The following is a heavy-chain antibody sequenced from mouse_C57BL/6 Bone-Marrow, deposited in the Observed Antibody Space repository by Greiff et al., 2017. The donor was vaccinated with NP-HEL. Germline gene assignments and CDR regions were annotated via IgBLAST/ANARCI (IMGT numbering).Heavy chain of an antibody. V-gene: IGHV1-64*01. CDR3: AREHYYGSILYYFDY. CDR2: IHPNSGST. J-gene: IGHJ2*01. CDR1: GYTFTSYW. Sequence: VQLQQPGAELVKPGASVKLSCKASGYTFTSYWMHWVKQRPGQGLEWIGMIHPNSGSTNYNEKFKSKATLTVDKSSSTAYMQLSSLTSEDSAVYYCAREHYYGSILYYFDYWGQGTTLTVSS. D-gene: IGHD1-1*01.